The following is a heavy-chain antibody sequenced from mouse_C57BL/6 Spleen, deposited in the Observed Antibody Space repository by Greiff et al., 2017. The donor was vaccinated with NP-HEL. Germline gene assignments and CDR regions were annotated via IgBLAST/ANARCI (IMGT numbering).Heavy chain of an antibody. CDR2: IRSKSNNYAT. CDR3: VRRDYYGSAWFAY. Sequence: EVQLVESGGGLVQPKGSLKLPCAASGFSFNTYAMNWVRQAPGKGLEWVARIRSKSNNYATYYADSVKDRFTISRDDSESMLYLQMNNLKTEDTAMYYCVRRDYYGSAWFAYWGQGTLVTVSA. D-gene: IGHD1-1*01. CDR1: GFSFNTYA. V-gene: IGHV10-1*01. J-gene: IGHJ3*01.